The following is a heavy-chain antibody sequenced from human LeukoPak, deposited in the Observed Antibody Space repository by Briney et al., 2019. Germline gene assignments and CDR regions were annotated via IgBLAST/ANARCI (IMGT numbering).Heavy chain of an antibody. J-gene: IGHJ4*02. CDR2: ISAYNGNT. CDR3: ARDALPPYYDILTGYSTWYYFDY. D-gene: IGHD3-9*01. V-gene: IGHV1-18*01. CDR1: GYTFTSYG. Sequence: ASVKVSCKASGYTFTSYGISWVRQAPGQGLEWMGWISAYNGNTNYAQKLQGRVTMTTDTSTSTAYMELRSLRSDDTAVYYCARDALPPYYDILTGYSTWYYFDYWGQGTLVTVSS.